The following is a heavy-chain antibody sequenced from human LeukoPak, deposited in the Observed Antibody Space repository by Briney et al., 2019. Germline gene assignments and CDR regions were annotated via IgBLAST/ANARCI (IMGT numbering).Heavy chain of an antibody. CDR1: GFTFSSYS. V-gene: IGHV3-21*01. D-gene: IGHD4-17*01. Sequence: GGSLRLSCAASGFTFSSYSMNWVRQAPGKGLEWVSSISSSSSYIYYADSVKGRFTISGDNAKNSLYLQMNSLRAEDTAVYYCARNYGDYSGADYWGQGTLVTVSS. CDR2: ISSSSSYI. CDR3: ARNYGDYSGADY. J-gene: IGHJ4*02.